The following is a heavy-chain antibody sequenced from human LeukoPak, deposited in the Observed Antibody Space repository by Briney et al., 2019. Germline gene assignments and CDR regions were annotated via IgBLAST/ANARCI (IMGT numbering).Heavy chain of an antibody. D-gene: IGHD2-2*01. V-gene: IGHV3-21*04. Sequence: PGGSLRLSCAASGFTFSAYAIDWVRQAPGKGLEWVSSINGDSSYIYYADSVKGRFTIARDNSKNTLYLQMSSLRAEDTAVYYCAKDTESTVNYYSGMDVWGQGTTVTVSS. CDR3: AKDTESTVNYYSGMDV. CDR1: GFTFSAYA. CDR2: INGDSSYI. J-gene: IGHJ6*02.